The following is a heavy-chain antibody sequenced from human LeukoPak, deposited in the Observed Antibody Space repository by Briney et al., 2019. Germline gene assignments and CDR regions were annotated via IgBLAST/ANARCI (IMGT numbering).Heavy chain of an antibody. CDR3: ARDRRGQQLVPEGELHYYYYGMDV. J-gene: IGHJ6*02. V-gene: IGHV3-21*01. CDR2: ISSSSSYI. D-gene: IGHD6-13*01. CDR1: GFTFSSYS. Sequence: GGSLRLSCAASGFTFSSYSMNWVRQAPGKGLEWVSSISSSSSYIYYADSVKGRFTISRDNAKNSLYLQMSSLRAEDTAVYYCARDRRGQQLVPEGELHYYYYGMDVWGQGTTVTVSS.